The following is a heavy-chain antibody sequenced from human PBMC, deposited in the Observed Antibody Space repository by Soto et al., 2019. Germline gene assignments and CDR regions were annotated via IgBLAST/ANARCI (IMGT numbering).Heavy chain of an antibody. CDR3: AREVVVPAASSDYYSMDV. J-gene: IGHJ6*02. V-gene: IGHV3-30-3*01. Sequence: QVQLVESGGGVVQPGRSLRLSCAASGFTFSSYAMHWVRQAPGKGLEWVAVISYDGSNKYYADSVKGRFTISRDNSKNTLYLQMNSLRAEDTAVYYCAREVVVPAASSDYYSMDVWGQGTTVTVSS. D-gene: IGHD2-2*01. CDR1: GFTFSSYA. CDR2: ISYDGSNK.